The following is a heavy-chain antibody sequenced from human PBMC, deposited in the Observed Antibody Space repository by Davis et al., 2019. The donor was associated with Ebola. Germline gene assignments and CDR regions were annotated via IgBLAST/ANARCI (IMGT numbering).Heavy chain of an antibody. Sequence: GGSLRLSCAASGFTFSSYSMNWVRQAPGKGLEWVSSISSSSSYIYYADSVKGRFTISRDNAKNSLYLQMNSLRAEDTAVYYCARVGRMKNYYGSGSYLYWGQGTLVTVSS. CDR3: ARVGRMKNYYGSGSYLY. J-gene: IGHJ4*02. CDR1: GFTFSSYS. CDR2: ISSSSSYI. V-gene: IGHV3-21*04. D-gene: IGHD3-10*01.